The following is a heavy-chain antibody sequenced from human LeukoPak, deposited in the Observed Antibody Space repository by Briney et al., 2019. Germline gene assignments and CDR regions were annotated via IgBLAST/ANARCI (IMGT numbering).Heavy chain of an antibody. J-gene: IGHJ4*02. CDR1: GFTFGDYA. D-gene: IGHD3-22*01. CDR2: IGSKTSGGTT. V-gene: IGHV3-49*04. CDR3: ARGAFEYDTSGYYYTFDY. Sequence: GGSLRLSCTTSGFTFGDYAMTWVRQAPGKGLEWLGFIGSKTSGGTTDYAASVKGRSTISRDDSKSIAYLQMNTLKTEDTAIYYCARGAFEYDTSGYYYTFDYWGQGSLVTVSS.